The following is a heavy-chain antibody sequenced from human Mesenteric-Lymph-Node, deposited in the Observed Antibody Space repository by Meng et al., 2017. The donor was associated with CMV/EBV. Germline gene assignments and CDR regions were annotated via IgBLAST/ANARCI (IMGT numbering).Heavy chain of an antibody. CDR2: ISSNGSTI. J-gene: IGHJ6*02. D-gene: IGHD5-12*01. CDR1: GFTFSSYE. V-gene: IGHV3-48*03. CDR3: ARWGMRWLRRGVYGMDV. Sequence: GESLKISCAASGFTFSSYEMNWVRQAPGKGLEWVSYISSNGSTIYYADSVKGRFTISRDNAKNSLYLQMNSLRAEDTAVYYCARWGMRWLRRGVYGMDVWGQGTTVTVSS.